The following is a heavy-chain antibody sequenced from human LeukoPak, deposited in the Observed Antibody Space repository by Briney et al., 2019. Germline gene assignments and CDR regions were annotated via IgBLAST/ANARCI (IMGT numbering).Heavy chain of an antibody. Sequence: ASVKVSCKASGYTFTGYYMHWVRQAPGQGLEWMGWINPNSGGTNYAQKFQGRVTMTRDTSISTAYMELSRLRSDDTAVYYCAIESILTGSGFDYWGQGTLVTVSS. J-gene: IGHJ4*02. V-gene: IGHV1-2*02. CDR2: INPNSGGT. CDR3: AIESILTGSGFDY. CDR1: GYTFTGYY. D-gene: IGHD3-9*01.